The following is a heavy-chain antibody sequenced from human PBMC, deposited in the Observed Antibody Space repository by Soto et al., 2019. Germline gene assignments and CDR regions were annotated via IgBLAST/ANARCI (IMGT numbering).Heavy chain of an antibody. Sequence: QVQLVQSGAEVKKPGASVKVSCKASGYTFTSYDINWVRQATGQGLEWMGWMNPNSGNTGYAQKSQGEVTRTGNPSIATAYRGLSSLRSEDTAVYYCARARARAAPPFRGRLFDYWGQGTLVTVSS. D-gene: IGHD6-6*01. V-gene: IGHV1-8*01. J-gene: IGHJ4*02. CDR2: MNPNSGNT. CDR3: ARARARAAPPFRGRLFDY. CDR1: GYTFTSYD.